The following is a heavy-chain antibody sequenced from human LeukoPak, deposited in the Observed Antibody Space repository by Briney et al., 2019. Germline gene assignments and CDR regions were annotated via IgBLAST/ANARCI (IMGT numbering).Heavy chain of an antibody. CDR2: IYTSGST. Sequence: SQTLSLTCTVSGGSISSGSYYWSWIRQPAGKGLEWIGRIYTSGSTNYNPSLKSRVTISVDTSKNQFSLKLSSVTAADTAVYYCARQTDYPETFDYWGQGTLVTVSS. CDR3: ARQTDYPETFDY. CDR1: GGSISSGSYY. D-gene: IGHD4-11*01. J-gene: IGHJ4*02. V-gene: IGHV4-61*02.